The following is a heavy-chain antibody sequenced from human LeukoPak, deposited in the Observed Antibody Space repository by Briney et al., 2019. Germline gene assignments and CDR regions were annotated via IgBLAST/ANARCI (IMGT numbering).Heavy chain of an antibody. CDR1: GGSISSSNYY. J-gene: IGHJ4*02. CDR2: IYSRGST. V-gene: IGHV4-39*07. D-gene: IGHD2-8*01. CDR3: AGSKGVPYYFDY. Sequence: PSETLSLTCIASGGSISSSNYYWGWIRQSPGKGLEWIGSIYSRGSTYYNPSLKSRIIVSSDMSKNQFSLMLNSVTAADTAVYYCAGSKGVPYYFDYWGQGTLVTVSS.